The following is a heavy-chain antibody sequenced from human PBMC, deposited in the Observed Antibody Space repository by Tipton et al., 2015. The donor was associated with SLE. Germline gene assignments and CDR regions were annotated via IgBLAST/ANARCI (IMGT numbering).Heavy chain of an antibody. J-gene: IGHJ4*02. CDR3: AKDQEQWLVHYFDS. D-gene: IGHD6-19*01. Sequence: SLRLSCAASGFTFSSYAMSWVRQAPGKGLEWVSYISSSSSYTNYADSVKGRFTISRDNAKNSMYLQMNSLRAEDTAVYYCAKDQEQWLVHYFDSWGQGTLVTVSS. CDR1: GFTFSSYA. V-gene: IGHV3-11*05. CDR2: ISSSSSYT.